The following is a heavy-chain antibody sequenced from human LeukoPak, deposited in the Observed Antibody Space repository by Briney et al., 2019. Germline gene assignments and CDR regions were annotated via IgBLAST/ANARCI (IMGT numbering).Heavy chain of an antibody. CDR2: IYTRGST. D-gene: IGHD3-3*01. J-gene: IGHJ6*03. Sequence: SQTLSLICTVSGGSVSSGRYYWSWLRQPAGKGLEWFGRIYTRGSTNYNPSLKSRVTISVETSKNQFSLKLSSVTAADTAVYYCARGEWSCYYYYMGVWGKGTTVTVSS. V-gene: IGHV4-61*02. CDR1: GGSVSSGRYY. CDR3: ARGEWSCYYYYMGV.